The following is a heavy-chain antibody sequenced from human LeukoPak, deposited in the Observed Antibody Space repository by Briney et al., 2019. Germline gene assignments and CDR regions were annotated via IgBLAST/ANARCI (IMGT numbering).Heavy chain of an antibody. CDR2: INSDGSST. V-gene: IGHV3-74*01. CDR1: GFTFSSYW. J-gene: IGHJ4*02. Sequence: GGSLRLSCAASGFTFSSYWMHWVRQAPGKGLVWVSRINSDGSSTSYADSVKGRFTISRDNAKNTLYLQMNSLRAEDTAVYYCASQALYSSRPLDYWGQGTLVTVSS. CDR3: ASQALYSSRPLDY. D-gene: IGHD6-13*01.